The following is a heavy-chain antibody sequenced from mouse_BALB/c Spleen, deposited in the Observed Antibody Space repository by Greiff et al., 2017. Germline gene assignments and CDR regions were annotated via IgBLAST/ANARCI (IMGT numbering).Heavy chain of an antibody. CDR2: INPNNGGT. Sequence: EVQLQQSGPELVKPGASVKIPCKASGYTFTDYNMDWVKQSHGKSLEWIGDINPNNGGTIYNQKFKGKATLTVDKSSSTAYMELRSLTSEDTAVYYCARGGITTVVATDAMDYWGQGTSVTVSS. CDR3: ARGGITTVVATDAMDY. V-gene: IGHV1-18*01. D-gene: IGHD1-1*01. CDR1: GYTFTDYN. J-gene: IGHJ4*01.